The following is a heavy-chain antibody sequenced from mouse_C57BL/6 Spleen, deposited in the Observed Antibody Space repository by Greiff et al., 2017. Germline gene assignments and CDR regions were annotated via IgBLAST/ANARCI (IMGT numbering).Heavy chain of an antibody. V-gene: IGHV1-64*01. CDR2: FHPNSGST. J-gene: IGHJ1*03. D-gene: IGHD1-1*01. Sequence: QVQLQQPGPELVKPGASVKLSCKASGYTFTSYWMHWVKQRPGQGLEWIGMFHPNSGSTNYNETFKSKATLTVDKSSSTAYMQRSSLTSEDTAVYYGTNDYGRSYWYVDGWGTGTTGTVAS. CDR1: GYTFTSYW. CDR3: TNDYGRSYWYVDG.